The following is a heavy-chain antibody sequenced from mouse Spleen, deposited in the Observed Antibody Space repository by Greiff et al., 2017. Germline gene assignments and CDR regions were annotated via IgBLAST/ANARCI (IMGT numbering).Heavy chain of an antibody. CDR3: AKSDGYYYYYAMDY. D-gene: IGHD2-3*01. CDR1: GYTFTSYW. V-gene: IGHV1-55*01. CDR2: IYPGSGST. Sequence: QVQLQQSGAELVKPGASVKMSCKASGYTFTSYWITWVKQRPGQGLEWIGDIYPGSGSTNYNEKFKSKATLTVDTSSSTAYMQLSSLTSEDSAVYYCAKSDGYYYYYAMDYWGQGTSVTVSS. J-gene: IGHJ4*01.